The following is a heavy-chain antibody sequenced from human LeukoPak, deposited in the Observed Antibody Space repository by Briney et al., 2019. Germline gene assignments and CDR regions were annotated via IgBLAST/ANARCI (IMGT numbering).Heavy chain of an antibody. Sequence: PGRSLRLSCAASGFTFSSYGMHWVRQAPGKGLEWVAVISYDGSNKYYADSVKGRFTISRDNSKNTLYLQMNSLRAEDTAVYYCAKDQKLWFDYWGQGTPVTVSS. CDR1: GFTFSSYG. V-gene: IGHV3-30*18. CDR3: AKDQKLWFDY. CDR2: ISYDGSNK. J-gene: IGHJ4*02. D-gene: IGHD3-10*01.